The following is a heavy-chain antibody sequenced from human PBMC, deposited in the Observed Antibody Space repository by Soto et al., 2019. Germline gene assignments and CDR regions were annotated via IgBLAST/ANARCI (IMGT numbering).Heavy chain of an antibody. CDR3: RHYGSGSHYYYYGMDV. Sequence: SETLSLTCTVSGGSISSSRYYWGWIRQPPGKGLEWIGSIYYSGSTYCNPALKSRVTISVDTSKNQFSLKLSSVTAADTAVYYCRHYGSGSHYYYYGMDVWGQGTKVT. CDR1: GGSISSSRYY. CDR2: IYYSGST. V-gene: IGHV4-39*01. J-gene: IGHJ6*02. D-gene: IGHD3-10*01.